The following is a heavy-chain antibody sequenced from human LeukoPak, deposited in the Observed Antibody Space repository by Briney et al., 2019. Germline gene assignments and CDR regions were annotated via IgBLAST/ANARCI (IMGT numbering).Heavy chain of an antibody. CDR1: GGSFSGYY. Sequence: PSETLSLTCAVYGGSFSGYYWSWIRQPPGKGLEWIGYIYYSGSTNYNPSLKSRVTISVDTSKNQFSLKLSSVTAADTAVYYCARSYGGNVDYWGQGTLVSVSS. D-gene: IGHD4-23*01. V-gene: IGHV4-59*01. CDR2: IYYSGST. J-gene: IGHJ4*02. CDR3: ARSYGGNVDY.